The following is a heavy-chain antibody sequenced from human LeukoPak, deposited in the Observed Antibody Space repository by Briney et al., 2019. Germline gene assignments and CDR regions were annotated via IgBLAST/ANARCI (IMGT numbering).Heavy chain of an antibody. CDR3: ARGTVTAEEGAFDI. D-gene: IGHD4-4*01. J-gene: IGHJ3*02. CDR2: INHSGST. V-gene: IGHV4-34*01. CDR1: GGSFKFYY. Sequence: SETLSLTCAVYGGSFKFYYWSWIRQPPGKGLEWIGEINHSGSTNYNPSLKSRVTISIDTSKNQSSLNLSSVTAADTAVYYCARGTVTAEEGAFDIWGQGTMVTVSS.